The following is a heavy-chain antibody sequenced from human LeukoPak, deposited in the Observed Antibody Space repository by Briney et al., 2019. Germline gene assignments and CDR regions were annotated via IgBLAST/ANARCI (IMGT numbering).Heavy chain of an antibody. CDR2: MYHNGST. D-gene: IGHD6-19*01. V-gene: IGHV4-39*01. CDR1: GGSISSYSYY. CDR3: ASLSGWYYFDY. J-gene: IGHJ4*02. Sequence: SETLSLTCTVSGGSISSYSYYWGWIRQPPGKGLEWIGSMYHNGSTYYNPSLKSRVTISVDTSKNQFSLKLSSVTAADTAVYYCASLSGWYYFDYWGQGTLVTVSS.